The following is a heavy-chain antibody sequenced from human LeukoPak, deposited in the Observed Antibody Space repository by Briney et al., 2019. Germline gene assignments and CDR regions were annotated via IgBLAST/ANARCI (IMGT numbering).Heavy chain of an antibody. CDR1: GFTFDDYG. V-gene: IGHV3-7*01. CDR3: ARDKVVGPSNFDY. J-gene: IGHJ4*02. D-gene: IGHD1-26*01. Sequence: GGSLRLSCAASGFTFDDYGMNWVRQAAGKGLEWVANIKQDGSEKYYVDSVKGRFTISRDNAKNSLYLQMNSLRAEDTAVYYCARDKVVGPSNFDYWGQGTLVTVSS. CDR2: IKQDGSEK.